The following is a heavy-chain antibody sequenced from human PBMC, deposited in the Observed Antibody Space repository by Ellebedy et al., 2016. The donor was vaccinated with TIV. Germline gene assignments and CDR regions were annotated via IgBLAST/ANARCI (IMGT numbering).Heavy chain of an antibody. D-gene: IGHD5-24*01. J-gene: IGHJ4*02. CDR3: VRDGYNDIPFDC. V-gene: IGHV3-23*01. CDR1: GFTFSNYA. CDR2: ISGTGGRA. Sequence: PGGSLRLSCAASGFTFSNYAMNWVRQAPRKGLEWVAAISGTGGRADYADSLKGRFTISRDNSKNTLYLQMSSLTVEDTAIYYCVRDGYNDIPFDCWGQGTLVTVSS.